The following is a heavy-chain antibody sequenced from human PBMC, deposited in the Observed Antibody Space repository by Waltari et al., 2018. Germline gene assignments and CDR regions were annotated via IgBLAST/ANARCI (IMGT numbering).Heavy chain of an antibody. Sequence: GSTNYNPSLKSRVTISVDKSKNQFSLKLSSVTAADTAVYYCARSTQSIAAAGEVLNWFDPWGQGTLVTVSS. V-gene: IGHV4-61*05. CDR2: GST. D-gene: IGHD6-13*01. CDR3: ARSTQSIAAAGEVLNWFDP. J-gene: IGHJ5*02.